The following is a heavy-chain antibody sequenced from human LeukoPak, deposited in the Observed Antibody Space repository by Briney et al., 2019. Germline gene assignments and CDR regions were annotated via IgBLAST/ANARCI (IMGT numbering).Heavy chain of an antibody. J-gene: IGHJ4*02. CDR2: INPSGGST. CDR3: ARTPVGSSWYDY. D-gene: IGHD6-13*01. V-gene: IGHV1-46*01. Sequence: ASVKVSCTASGYTFTSYYMHWVRQAPGQGLEWMGIINPSGGSTTYAQKFQGRVTMTRDTSTSTVYMELSSLTSEDTAVYYCARTPVGSSWYDYWGQGTLVTVSS. CDR1: GYTFTSYY.